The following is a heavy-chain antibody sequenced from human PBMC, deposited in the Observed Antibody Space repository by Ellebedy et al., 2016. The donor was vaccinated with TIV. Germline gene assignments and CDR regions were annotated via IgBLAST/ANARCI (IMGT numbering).Heavy chain of an antibody. CDR1: GHTFTGND. D-gene: IGHD3-10*01. J-gene: IGHJ4*02. CDR3: VKAPTNSGRLDY. V-gene: IGHV3-30*02. CDR2: IAYDGDRD. Sequence: PGGSLTLSCAVAGHTFTGNDIHWVRQAPGKGLEWVAFIAYDGDRDIYADSVKGRFTISRDNAKKSLYLQMDSLRAEDTALYYCVKAPTNSGRLDYWGQGTLVTVSS.